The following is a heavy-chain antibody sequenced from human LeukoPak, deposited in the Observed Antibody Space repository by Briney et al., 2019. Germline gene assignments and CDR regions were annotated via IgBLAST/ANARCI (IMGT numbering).Heavy chain of an antibody. CDR1: RFTFSSYW. CDR2: IKQDGSEK. CDR3: ASDRGGIAIFRGVFDI. Sequence: GGSLRLSCAASRFTFSSYWMSWVRQAPGKGLEWVASIKQDGSEKYYVDSVKGRFTISRDNAKNSLYLQMNSLRAEDTALYYCASDRGGIAIFRGVFDIWGQGTMVTVSS. D-gene: IGHD3-9*01. J-gene: IGHJ3*02. V-gene: IGHV3-7*01.